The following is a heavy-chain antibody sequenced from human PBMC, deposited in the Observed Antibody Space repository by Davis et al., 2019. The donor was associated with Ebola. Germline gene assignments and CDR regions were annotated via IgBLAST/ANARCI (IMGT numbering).Heavy chain of an antibody. CDR3: ARGLETTFPVGGMDV. CDR2: ISSNGGST. D-gene: IGHD4-17*01. Sequence: PGGSLRLSCAASGFTFSSYSMNWVRQAPGKGLEYVSAISSNGGSTYYADSVKGRFTISRDNSKNTLYLQMGSLRAEDMAVYYCARGLETTFPVGGMDVWGQGTTVTVSS. V-gene: IGHV3-64*02. J-gene: IGHJ6*02. CDR1: GFTFSSYS.